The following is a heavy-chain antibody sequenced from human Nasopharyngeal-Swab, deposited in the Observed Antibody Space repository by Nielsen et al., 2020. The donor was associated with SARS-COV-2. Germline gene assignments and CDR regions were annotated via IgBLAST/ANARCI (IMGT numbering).Heavy chain of an antibody. J-gene: IGHJ5*02. D-gene: IGHD2-15*01. CDR1: GDSISSSTYY. CDR3: ARVPRYTVVAVPGCWFDP. CDR2: IYYSGST. V-gene: IGHV4-39*07. Sequence: SETLSLTCTVSGDSISSSTYYWGWIRQPPGKGLEWIGNIYYSGSTYYNPSLKSRVTISLNTSKNQFSLKLNSVTAADTAVYYCARVPRYTVVAVPGCWFDPWGQGTLVTVSS.